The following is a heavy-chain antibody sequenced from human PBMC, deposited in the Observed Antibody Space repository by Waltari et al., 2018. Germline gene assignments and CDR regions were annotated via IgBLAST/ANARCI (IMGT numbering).Heavy chain of an antibody. CDR2: ITTNTENP. CDR1: GYSFTNYA. CDR3: AREVVPAAKIVVNWFDP. V-gene: IGHV7-4-1*02. D-gene: IGHD2-2*01. Sequence: QVQLVQSGSEWKKHGASVKVSCKAYGYSFTNYAINWGRQAPGQGLELMGWITTNTENPTYTQGFTRRFVFSLDTSVSTAYLQINDLKAEDTAIYYCAREVVPAAKIVVNWFDPWGQGTQVTVSS. J-gene: IGHJ5*02.